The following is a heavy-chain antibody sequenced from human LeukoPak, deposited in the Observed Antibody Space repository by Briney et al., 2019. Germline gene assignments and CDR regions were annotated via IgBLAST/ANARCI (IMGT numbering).Heavy chain of an antibody. V-gene: IGHV3-7*01. Sequence: PGGSLRLSCAASGFTFSSYWMSWVRQAPGKGLEWVANIKQDGSEKYYVDSVKGRFTISRDNAKNSLYLQMNSLRAEDTAVYYCAREGARRRITMVRGPGGAFDIWGQGTMVTVSS. CDR1: GFTFSSYW. CDR3: AREGARRRITMVRGPGGAFDI. D-gene: IGHD3-10*01. J-gene: IGHJ3*02. CDR2: IKQDGSEK.